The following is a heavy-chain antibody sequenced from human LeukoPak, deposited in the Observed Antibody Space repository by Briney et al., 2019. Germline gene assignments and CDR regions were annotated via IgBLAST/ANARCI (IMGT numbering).Heavy chain of an antibody. CDR2: FHPEDGET. Sequence: GASVTVSCKVSGHTLTELSMHWVRQAPGKGLEWMGGFHPEDGETIYAQKFQGRVTMTEDTSTDTAYMELSSLRSEDTAVYYCATGGHSSSSPFSGLADWGQGTLVTVSS. CDR3: ATGGHSSSSPFSGLAD. V-gene: IGHV1-24*01. J-gene: IGHJ4*02. D-gene: IGHD6-6*01. CDR1: GHTLTELS.